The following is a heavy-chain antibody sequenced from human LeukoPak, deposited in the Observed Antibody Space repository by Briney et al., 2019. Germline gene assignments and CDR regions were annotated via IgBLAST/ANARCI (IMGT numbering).Heavy chain of an antibody. Sequence: GGSLRLSCTTSGFTFGDFAMSWVRQAPGKGLEWVGFIRTKAYAGATEYAASVKGRFTISRDDSKSIAYLQMNSQKIEDTAVYYCTRDLNPYSSSWYITRYWGQGTLDTVSS. V-gene: IGHV3-49*04. J-gene: IGHJ4*02. D-gene: IGHD6-13*01. CDR1: GFTFGDFA. CDR3: TRDLNPYSSSWYITRY. CDR2: IRTKAYAGAT.